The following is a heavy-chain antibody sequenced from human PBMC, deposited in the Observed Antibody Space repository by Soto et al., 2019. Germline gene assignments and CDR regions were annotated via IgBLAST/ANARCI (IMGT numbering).Heavy chain of an antibody. D-gene: IGHD2-15*01. CDR3: ARDKLGYCSGGSCYSAYYYYGMYV. CDR2: INPSGGST. CDR1: GYPFTSYY. Sequence: ASLKVSCTASGYPFTSYYMHWVRNAPGQGLEWMGIINPSGGSTSYAQKFQGRVTMTRDRSTSTVYMELSSLRSEDTAVYYCARDKLGYCSGGSCYSAYYYYGMYVWGQGTTVTVSS. J-gene: IGHJ6*02. V-gene: IGHV1-46*01.